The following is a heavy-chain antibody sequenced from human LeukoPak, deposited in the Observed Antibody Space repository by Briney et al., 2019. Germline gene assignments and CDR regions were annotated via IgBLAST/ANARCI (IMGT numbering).Heavy chain of an antibody. CDR2: INPNSGGT. CDR3: AMRRAFGELRIY. CDR1: GYTFTGYY. V-gene: IGHV1-2*02. D-gene: IGHD3-10*01. Sequence: GASVKVSCKASGYTFTGYYIHWVRQAPGQGLEWMGWINPNSGGTNYAQKFQGRVTMTRDTSISTAYMELSRLRSDDTAVYYCAMRRAFGELRIYWGQGTLVTVSS. J-gene: IGHJ4*02.